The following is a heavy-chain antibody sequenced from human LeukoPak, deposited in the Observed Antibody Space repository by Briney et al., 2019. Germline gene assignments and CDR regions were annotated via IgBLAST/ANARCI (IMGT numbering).Heavy chain of an antibody. J-gene: IGHJ6*03. Sequence: PGGSLRLSCAASGFTFSSYWMSWVRPAPGKGLEWVANIKQDGSEKYYVDSVKGRFTISRDNAKNSLYLQMNSLRDEDTAVYYCASGFGSSWYYYYYYMDVWGKGTTVTVSS. V-gene: IGHV3-7*01. CDR3: ASGFGSSWYYYYYYMDV. CDR1: GFTFSSYW. D-gene: IGHD6-13*01. CDR2: IKQDGSEK.